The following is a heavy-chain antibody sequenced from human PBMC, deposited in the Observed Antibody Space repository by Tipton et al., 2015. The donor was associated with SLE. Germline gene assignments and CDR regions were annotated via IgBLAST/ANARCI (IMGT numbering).Heavy chain of an antibody. CDR2: ISWNSGSI. CDR3: AKDGGEQWLYYYGMDV. CDR1: GFTFDDYA. D-gene: IGHD6-19*01. Sequence: RSLRLSCAASGFTFDDYAMHWVRQAPGKGLEWVSGISWNSGSIGYADSVKGRFTISRDNAKNSLYLQMNSLRAEDTALYYCAKDGGEQWLYYYGMDVWGQGTTVTVSS. J-gene: IGHJ6*02. V-gene: IGHV3-9*01.